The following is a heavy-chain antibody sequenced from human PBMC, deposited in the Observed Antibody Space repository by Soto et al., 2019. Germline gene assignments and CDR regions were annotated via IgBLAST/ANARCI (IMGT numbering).Heavy chain of an antibody. J-gene: IGHJ4*02. D-gene: IGHD3-10*01. Sequence: SETLSLTCAVYGGSFSGYYWSWIRQPPGKGLEWIGEIYHSGSTNYNPSLKSRVTISVDKSKNQFSLKLSSVTAADTAVYYCASRSRYGSGSYAIDYWGQGTLVTVSS. V-gene: IGHV4-34*01. CDR1: GGSFSGYY. CDR2: IYHSGST. CDR3: ASRSRYGSGSYAIDY.